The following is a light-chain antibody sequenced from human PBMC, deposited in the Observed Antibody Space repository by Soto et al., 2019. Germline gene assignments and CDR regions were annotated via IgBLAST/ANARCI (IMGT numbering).Light chain of an antibody. CDR1: QHIRNW. CDR3: QQYHSYSWT. V-gene: IGKV1-5*03. Sequence: DIQMTQSPSPLSASVGDRVTITCRTSQHIRNWLAWYQQKPGKAPKLLIYKASTLESGVPSRFSGSGSGTEFTLAISSLQPDDVATYYCQQYHSYSWTFGQGTKVDIK. J-gene: IGKJ1*01. CDR2: KAS.